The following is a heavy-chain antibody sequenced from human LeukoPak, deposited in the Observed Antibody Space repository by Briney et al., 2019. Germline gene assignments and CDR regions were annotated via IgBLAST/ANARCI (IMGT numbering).Heavy chain of an antibody. D-gene: IGHD5-18*01. CDR2: ISAYNGNT. CDR3: ARSPTAWIQLWSDY. J-gene: IGHJ4*02. CDR1: GYTFTSYG. Sequence: ASVKVSCKASGYTFTSYGISWVRQAPGQGLEWMGWISAYNGNTNYAQKLQGRVTMTTDTSTSTAYMELRSLRSDDTAVYYCARSPTAWIQLWSDYWGQGTLVTVSS. V-gene: IGHV1-18*01.